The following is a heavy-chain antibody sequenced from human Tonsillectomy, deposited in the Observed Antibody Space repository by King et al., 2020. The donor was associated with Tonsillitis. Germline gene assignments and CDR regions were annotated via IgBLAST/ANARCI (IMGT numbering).Heavy chain of an antibody. CDR3: AGEKIVVGSFDS. CDR2: ISYRGSA. D-gene: IGHD2-15*01. Sequence: QLQESGPGLVKPSETLSLTCTVSGGSISSSSHYWGWIRQPPGKGLEWIGSISYRGSAFYNPSLKSRVTISVDTSKNQFSLKLSSVTAADTAVYYCAGEKIVVGSFDSWGQGTLVTVSS. CDR1: GGSISSSSHY. J-gene: IGHJ4*02. V-gene: IGHV4-39*02.